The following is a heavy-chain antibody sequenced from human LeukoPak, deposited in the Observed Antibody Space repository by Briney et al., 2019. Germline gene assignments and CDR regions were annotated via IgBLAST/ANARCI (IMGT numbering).Heavy chain of an antibody. J-gene: IGHJ4*02. CDR3: AKKGGTSGSTDYFDY. Sequence: GGSLRLSCAASGFTFSGYALHWVRQAPGKGLEWVAVISGDGNNKKYTDSVKGRFTISRDNSKNTLYLQMDSLRGDDTAVYYCAKKGGTSGSTDYFDYWGQGTLVTVSS. V-gene: IGHV3-30-3*02. CDR1: GFTFSGYA. CDR2: ISGDGNNK. D-gene: IGHD5-12*01.